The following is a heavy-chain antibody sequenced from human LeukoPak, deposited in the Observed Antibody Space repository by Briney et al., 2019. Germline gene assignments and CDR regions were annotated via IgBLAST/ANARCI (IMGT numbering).Heavy chain of an antibody. CDR2: FYHSGST. CDR3: ASLTAGTAAPY. CDR1: GYSISSGYY. Sequence: SETLSLTCTVSGYSISSGYYWGWFRQPPGKGLEWIGSFYHSGSTNYNPSLKSRVTISVDTSKNQFSLKVSSVTAADTAVYYCASLTAGTAAPYWGQGTLVTVSS. V-gene: IGHV4-38-2*02. D-gene: IGHD6-25*01. J-gene: IGHJ4*02.